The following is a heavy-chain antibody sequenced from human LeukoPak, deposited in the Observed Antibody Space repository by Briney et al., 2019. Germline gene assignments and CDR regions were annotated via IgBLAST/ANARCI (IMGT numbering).Heavy chain of an antibody. J-gene: IGHJ4*02. CDR2: ISGSGDDT. CDR3: ARRAGGYSHPYDY. Sequence: GGTLRLSCAASGFTFSTYGMSWVRQAPGKGLEWVSAISGSGDDTYYADSVKGRFTISRDNSKNTLYLQMNSLRAEDTAVYYCARRAGGYSHPYDYWGQGILVTVSS. CDR1: GFTFSTYG. V-gene: IGHV3-23*01. D-gene: IGHD4-23*01.